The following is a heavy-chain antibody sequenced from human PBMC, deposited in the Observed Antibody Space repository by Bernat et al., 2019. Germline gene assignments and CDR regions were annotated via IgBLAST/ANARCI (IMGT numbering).Heavy chain of an antibody. V-gene: IGHV4-59*01. CDR2: IYYSGST. J-gene: IGHJ3*02. D-gene: IGHD6-19*01. Sequence: QVQLQESGPGLVKPSETLSLTCTVSGGSISSYYWSWIRQPPGKGLEWIGYIYYSGSTNYNPSLQSRVTISVDTSKNQFSLKLSSVTAADTAVYYCARDLRQAGTDAFDIWGQGTMVTVSS. CDR3: ARDLRQAGTDAFDI. CDR1: GGSISSYY.